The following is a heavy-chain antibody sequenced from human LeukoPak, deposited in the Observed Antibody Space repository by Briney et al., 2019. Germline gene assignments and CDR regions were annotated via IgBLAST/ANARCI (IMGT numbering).Heavy chain of an antibody. CDR2: ISSSSSYI. CDR3: ARDPHRGIHDYGSNHY. V-gene: IGHV3-21*01. J-gene: IGHJ4*02. D-gene: IGHD4-17*01. CDR1: GFTFSSYS. Sequence: PGGSLRLSCAASGFTFSSYSMNWVRQAPGKGLEWVSSISSSSSYIYYADSVKGRFTISRDNAKNSLYLQMNSLRAEDTAVYYCARDPHRGIHDYGSNHYWGQGTLVTVSS.